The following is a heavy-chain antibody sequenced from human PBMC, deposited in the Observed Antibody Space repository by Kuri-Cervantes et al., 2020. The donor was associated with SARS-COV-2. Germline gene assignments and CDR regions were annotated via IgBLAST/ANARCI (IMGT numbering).Heavy chain of an antibody. D-gene: IGHD3-16*01. V-gene: IGHV6-1*01. Sequence: LRLSCAISGDSVSSNSAAWNWIRQSPSRGLEWLGRTYYRSKWYNDHAVSVKSRITINPDTSKNQFSLQLNSVTPEDSALYYCARDRSDGASYYYYIDVWGKGTTVTVSS. J-gene: IGHJ6*03. CDR2: TYYRSKWYN. CDR3: ARDRSDGASYYYYIDV. CDR1: GDSVSSNSAA.